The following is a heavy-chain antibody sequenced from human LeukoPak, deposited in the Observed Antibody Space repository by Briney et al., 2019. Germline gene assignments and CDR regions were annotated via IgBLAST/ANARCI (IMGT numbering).Heavy chain of an antibody. CDR3: AQPPMVRGG. CDR1: GFTFRSYD. D-gene: IGHD3-10*01. V-gene: IGHV3-23*01. CDR2: ISGSGGST. Sequence: GGSLRLSCAASGFTFRSYDMSWVRQAPGKGLEWVSAISGSGGSTYYADSVKGRFTISRDNSTNTLYLEMNSLRAEDTVVYYCAQPPMVRGGWGEGALVTVSS. J-gene: IGHJ4*02.